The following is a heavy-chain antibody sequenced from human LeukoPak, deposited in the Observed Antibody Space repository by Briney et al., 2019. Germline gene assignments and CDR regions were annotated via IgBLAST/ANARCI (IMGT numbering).Heavy chain of an antibody. CDR3: ARSDQWELLRVDY. CDR1: GGTFSSYA. CDR2: IIPIFGTA. V-gene: IGHV1-69*01. Sequence: SVKVSCKASGGTFSSYAISWVRQAPGQGLEWMGGIIPIFGTANYAQKFQGRVTVTADESTSTAYMELSSLRSEDTAVYYCARSDQWELLRVDYWGQGTLVTVSS. J-gene: IGHJ4*02. D-gene: IGHD1-26*01.